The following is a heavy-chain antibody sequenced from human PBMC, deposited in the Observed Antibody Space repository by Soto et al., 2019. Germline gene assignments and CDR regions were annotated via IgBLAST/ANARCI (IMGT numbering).Heavy chain of an antibody. Sequence: SVKVACTASGYTFTGYYMHWVRQAPGQGLEWMGWINPNSGDTNFPQKFQGRVTMTRDTSITTAYMDLSSLTSDDTALYYCARGGPRTNEHIDPWCQGLLLTVSS. CDR2: INPNSGDT. D-gene: IGHD2-8*01. V-gene: IGHV1-2*02. CDR3: ARGGPRTNEHIDP. CDR1: GYTFTGYY. J-gene: IGHJ5*02.